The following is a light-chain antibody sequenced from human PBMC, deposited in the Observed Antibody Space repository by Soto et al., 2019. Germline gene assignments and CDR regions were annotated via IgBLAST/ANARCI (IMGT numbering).Light chain of an antibody. CDR3: QQYNSYRT. J-gene: IGKJ1*01. Sequence: IKMNQSPSSLSATVGDRVTITCRASQGISNYLAWYQQKPGKAPNLLIYDASSLESGVPSRFSGSGSGTEFTLTITSLQPDDFATYYCQQYNSYRTFGQGTKVDIK. CDR1: QGISNY. V-gene: IGKV1-16*01. CDR2: DAS.